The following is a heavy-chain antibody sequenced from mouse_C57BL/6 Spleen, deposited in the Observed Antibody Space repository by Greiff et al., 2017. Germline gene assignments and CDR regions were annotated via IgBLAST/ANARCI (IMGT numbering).Heavy chain of an antibody. J-gene: IGHJ4*01. Sequence: VKLMESGAELVRPGASVTLSCKASGYTFTDYEMHWVKQTPVHGLEWIGAIDPETGGTAYNQKFKGKAILTADKSSSTAYMELRSLTSEDSAVYYCTRSAYYSNSRAMDYWGQGTSVTVSS. CDR1: GYTFTDYE. CDR2: IDPETGGT. D-gene: IGHD2-5*01. V-gene: IGHV1-15*01. CDR3: TRSAYYSNSRAMDY.